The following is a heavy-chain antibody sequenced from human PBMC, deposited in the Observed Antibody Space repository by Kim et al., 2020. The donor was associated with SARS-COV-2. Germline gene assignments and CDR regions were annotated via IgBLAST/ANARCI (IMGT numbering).Heavy chain of an antibody. D-gene: IGHD1-26*01. CDR1: GGTFSSYA. CDR2: IIPILGIA. CDR3: ARLPEWELLTEGHNWFDP. J-gene: IGHJ5*02. Sequence: SVKVSCKAAGGTFSSYAISWVRQAPGQGLEWMGRIIPILGIANYAQKFQGRVKITADKSTSTAYMELSSLRSEDTAVYYCARLPEWELLTEGHNWFDPWGQGTLVTVSS. V-gene: IGHV1-69*04.